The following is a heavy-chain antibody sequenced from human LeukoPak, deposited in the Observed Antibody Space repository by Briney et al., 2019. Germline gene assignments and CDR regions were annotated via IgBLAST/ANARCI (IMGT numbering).Heavy chain of an antibody. CDR1: GFTFSSYG. J-gene: IGHJ4*02. CDR2: IWYDGSNK. CDR3: ARDGRIQLGGGYFDY. D-gene: IGHD5-18*01. V-gene: IGHV3-33*01. Sequence: GGSLRLSCAASGFTFSSYGMHWVRQAPGKGLEWVAVIWYDGSNKYYADSVKGRFTISRDNSKNTLYLQMNSLRAEDTAVYYCARDGRIQLGGGYFDYWGQGTLVTVSS.